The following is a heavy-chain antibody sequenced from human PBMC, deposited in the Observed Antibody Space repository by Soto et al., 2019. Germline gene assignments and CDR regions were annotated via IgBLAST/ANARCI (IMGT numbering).Heavy chain of an antibody. Sequence: GGSLRLSSAASRFTVGNAWMSWDSQATGKGLGWVGRIKSKTDDGTTYYDAPVKGRFTISRDDSKNKLYLQMNSLKTEDTDVFFCTTRGTGAATASFQTWGQGTLVPVSS. CDR3: TTRGTGAATASFQT. J-gene: IGHJ1*01. CDR2: IKSKTDDGTT. V-gene: IGHV3-15*01. D-gene: IGHD2-15*01. CDR1: RFTVGNAW.